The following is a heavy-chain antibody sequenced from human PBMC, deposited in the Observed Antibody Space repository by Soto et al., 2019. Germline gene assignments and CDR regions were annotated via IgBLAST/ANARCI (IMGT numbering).Heavy chain of an antibody. CDR2: ISAYNGNT. D-gene: IGHD6-13*01. CDR3: ARDPFYSSSWYEPRYLQLYYYYGMDV. J-gene: IGHJ6*02. Sequence: QVPLVQSGAEVKKPGASVKVSCKASGYTFTSYGIIWVRQAPGQGLEWMGWISAYNGNTNYAQKLQGRVTMTTDTSTSTAYMELRSLRSDDTAVYYCARDPFYSSSWYEPRYLQLYYYYGMDVWGQGTTVTVSS. V-gene: IGHV1-18*01. CDR1: GYTFTSYG.